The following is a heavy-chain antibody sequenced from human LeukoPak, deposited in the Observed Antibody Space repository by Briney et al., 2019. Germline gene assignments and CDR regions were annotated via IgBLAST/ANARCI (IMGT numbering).Heavy chain of an antibody. V-gene: IGHV4-61*01. D-gene: IGHD4-23*01. CDR2: IHYSGSA. Sequence: SETLSLTCTVSGGSVSSGSYYWSWIRQPPVSGLEWSAYIHYSGSAAYNPSLKSRVTISRDMSTNQFSLKMTSVTAADKAVYFCARDMGAPDYGSYSVDYWGQGTLVTVSS. J-gene: IGHJ4*02. CDR3: ARDMGAPDYGSYSVDY. CDR1: GGSVSSGSYY.